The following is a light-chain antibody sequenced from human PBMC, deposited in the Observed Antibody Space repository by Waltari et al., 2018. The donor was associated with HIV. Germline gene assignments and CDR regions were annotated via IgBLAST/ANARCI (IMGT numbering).Light chain of an antibody. CDR3: AAWDDSLSGLV. V-gene: IGLV1-47*01. J-gene: IGLJ3*02. CDR1: SPNIGSNY. CDR2: RNN. Sequence: QSVLTQPPSASGTPGQRVTISCSGSSPNIGSNYGYWYQQLPGTAPKLLIYRNNQRPTGDPDRFCGSKSGTYASRAIRGLRSEDEADYYCAAWDDSLSGLVFGGGTKVTVL.